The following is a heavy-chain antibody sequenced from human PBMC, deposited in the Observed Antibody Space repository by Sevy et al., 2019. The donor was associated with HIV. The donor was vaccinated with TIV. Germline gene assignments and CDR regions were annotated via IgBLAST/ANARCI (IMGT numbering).Heavy chain of an antibody. J-gene: IGHJ4*02. CDR1: GFTFSSYS. D-gene: IGHD6-13*01. CDR3: AREGYSSSWAFFDY. V-gene: IGHV3-48*01. CDR2: ISSSSSTI. Sequence: GGSLRLSCAASGFTFSSYSMNWIRQAPGKGLEWVSYISSSSSTIYYADSVKGRFTISRDNAKNSLYLQMNSLRAEDTAVYYCAREGYSSSWAFFDYWGQRTLVTVSS.